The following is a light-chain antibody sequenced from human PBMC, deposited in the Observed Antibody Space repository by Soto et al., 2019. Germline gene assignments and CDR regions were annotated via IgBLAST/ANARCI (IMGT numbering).Light chain of an antibody. J-gene: IGKJ4*01. Sequence: DIQMTQSPSSLSASVGDRVTITCQASQDISNYLNWYQQKPGKAPKLLIYDASNLETGVPSRLSGSGSGTEFTFNISSLPHEDMATYYCQQYDNLPITFGGGTKVEIK. V-gene: IGKV1-33*01. CDR3: QQYDNLPIT. CDR1: QDISNY. CDR2: DAS.